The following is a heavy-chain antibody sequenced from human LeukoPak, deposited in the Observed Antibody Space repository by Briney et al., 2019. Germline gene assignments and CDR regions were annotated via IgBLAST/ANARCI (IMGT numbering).Heavy chain of an antibody. V-gene: IGHV3-7*04. CDR2: IKQDGSEK. CDR3: ARDPSTDAFDI. J-gene: IGHJ3*02. Sequence: GGSLRLSCAASGFTFSSYWMSWVRQAPGKGLEWVANIKQDGSEKHYVDSVKGRFTISRDNAKNSLYLQMNSLRAEDTAVFYCARDPSTDAFDIWGQGTMVIVS. CDR1: GFTFSSYW.